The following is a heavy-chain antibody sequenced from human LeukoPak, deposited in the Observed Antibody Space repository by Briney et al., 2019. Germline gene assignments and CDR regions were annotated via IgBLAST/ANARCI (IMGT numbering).Heavy chain of an antibody. J-gene: IGHJ6*03. V-gene: IGHV4-38-2*02. D-gene: IGHD5-18*01. Sequence: SETLSLSRTVSAYSISSGYYWGWIRQPPGKGLEWIGSIYHSGSTYYNPSLKSRVTISVDTSKNQFSLKLSSVTAADTAVYYCARLPYHMDVWGKGTTVTVSS. CDR1: AYSISSGYY. CDR2: IYHSGST. CDR3: ARLPYHMDV.